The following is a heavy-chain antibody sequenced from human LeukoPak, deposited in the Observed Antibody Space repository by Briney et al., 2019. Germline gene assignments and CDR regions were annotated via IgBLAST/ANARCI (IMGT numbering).Heavy chain of an antibody. V-gene: IGHV3-30*02. CDR3: AKGYGSGYYYYGMDV. Sequence: GGSLRLSCAASGFTFSSYGIHWVRQAPGKGLEWVAFIRYDGSNKYYADSVKGRFTISRDNSKNTLYLQMSSLRAEDTAVYYCAKGYGSGYYYYGMDVWGQGTTVTVSS. CDR2: IRYDGSNK. J-gene: IGHJ6*02. D-gene: IGHD3-10*01. CDR1: GFTFSSYG.